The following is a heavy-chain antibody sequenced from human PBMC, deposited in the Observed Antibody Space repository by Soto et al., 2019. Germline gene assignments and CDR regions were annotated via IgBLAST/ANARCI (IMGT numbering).Heavy chain of an antibody. Sequence: SSETLSLTCTVSGGSISSYYWSWIRQPPGKGLEWIGYIYYSGSTNYNPSLKSRVTISVDTSNNQFSLKLSSVTAADTAVYYCARQASGYYYGWFDPWGQGTLVTVSS. CDR1: GGSISSYY. CDR3: ARQASGYYYGWFDP. J-gene: IGHJ5*02. CDR2: IYYSGST. V-gene: IGHV4-59*08. D-gene: IGHD3-22*01.